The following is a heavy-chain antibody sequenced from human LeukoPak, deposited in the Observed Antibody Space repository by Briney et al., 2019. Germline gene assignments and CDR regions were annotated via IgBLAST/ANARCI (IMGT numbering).Heavy chain of an antibody. Sequence: GASVKVSCKTSGYTFTSYDINWVRQATGQGLEWMGYMSPNSGNTGYAQNIQGRVTMTRNTSINTAYMELSSLRSEDTAVYYCARDSVTVPFDYWGQGTLVTVSS. CDR3: ARDSVTVPFDY. D-gene: IGHD2-21*02. CDR2: MSPNSGNT. J-gene: IGHJ4*02. V-gene: IGHV1-8*01. CDR1: GYTFTSYD.